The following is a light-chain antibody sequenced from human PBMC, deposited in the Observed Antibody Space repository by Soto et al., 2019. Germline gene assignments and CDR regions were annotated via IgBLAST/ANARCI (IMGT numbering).Light chain of an antibody. CDR2: AAS. CDR3: KNCKSAAT. J-gene: IGKJ2*01. CDR1: QGISNY. V-gene: IGKV1-27*01. Sequence: DIQMTQSPSSLSASVADTVTITSRASQGISNYLAWYQQKPGKDPKLLIYAASTFQSVVPSRFSGSGSGTDFTLSIGSLEHEDVATYYFKNCKSAATFGQGT.